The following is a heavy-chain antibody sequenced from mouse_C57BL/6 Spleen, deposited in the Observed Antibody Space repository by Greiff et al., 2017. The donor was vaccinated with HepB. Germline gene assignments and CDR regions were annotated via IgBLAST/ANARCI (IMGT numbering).Heavy chain of an antibody. CDR2: IDPETGGT. D-gene: IGHD2-1*01. J-gene: IGHJ2*01. V-gene: IGHV1-15*01. CDR3: LGGNSYYFDY. Sequence: QVQLQQSGAELVRPGASVTLSCKASGYTFTDYEMHWVKQTPVHGLEWIGAIDPETGGTAYNQKFKGKAILTADKSSSTAYMELRSLTSEDSAVYYCLGGNSYYFDYWGQGTTLTVSS. CDR1: GYTFTDYE.